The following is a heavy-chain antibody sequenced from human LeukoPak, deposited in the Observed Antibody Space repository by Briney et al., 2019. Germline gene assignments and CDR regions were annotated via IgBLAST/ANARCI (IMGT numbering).Heavy chain of an antibody. D-gene: IGHD4-17*01. CDR1: GGSISSYY. J-gene: IGHJ5*02. CDR2: IYTSESP. CDR3: AGVERYNGDYGWFDP. V-gene: IGHV4-4*07. Sequence: SETLSLTCTVSGGSISSYYWSWIRRPAGKGLEWIGRIYTSESPTYNPSLKSRVTMSLDTSKNQFSLKLSSVTAADTAVYYCAGVERYNGDYGWFDPWGQGTLVSVSS.